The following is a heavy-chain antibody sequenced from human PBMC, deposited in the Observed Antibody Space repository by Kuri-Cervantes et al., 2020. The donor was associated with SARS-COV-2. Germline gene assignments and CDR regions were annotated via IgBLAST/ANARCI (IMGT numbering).Heavy chain of an antibody. V-gene: IGHV3-74*01. D-gene: IGHD3-22*01. CDR1: GFTFSSYR. J-gene: IGHJ3*02. Sequence: GGSLRLSCAASGFTFSSYRMHWVRQAPGKGLVWVSRINSDGSSTSYADSVKGRFTISRDNAKNTLYLQMNSLRAEDTAVYYCAREGYYYDSTEANREGINAFDIWGQGTMVTVSS. CDR2: INSDGSST. CDR3: AREGYYYDSTEANREGINAFDI.